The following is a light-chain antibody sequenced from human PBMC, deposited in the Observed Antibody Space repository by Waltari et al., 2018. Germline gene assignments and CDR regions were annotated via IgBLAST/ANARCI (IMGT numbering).Light chain of an antibody. Sequence: DIQMTQSPSSLSASVGDRVTITCRASQTISTSLNWYQQKPGKAPNRLIYAASSLQSGVPSRFSGSGSETDFTLTISSLHPEDFATYFCQQSSSTPFTFGPGTKVDFK. CDR3: QQSSSTPFT. J-gene: IGKJ3*01. CDR1: QTISTS. V-gene: IGKV1-39*01. CDR2: AAS.